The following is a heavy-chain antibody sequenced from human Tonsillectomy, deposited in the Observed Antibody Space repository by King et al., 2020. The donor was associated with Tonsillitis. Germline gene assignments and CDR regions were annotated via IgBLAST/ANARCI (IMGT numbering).Heavy chain of an antibody. CDR2: IAYDASYE. V-gene: IGHV3-30*18. J-gene: IGHJ2*01. CDR3: AKDGIGLPDFYFVL. CDR1: GFTFSNYG. Sequence: VQLVESGGGVVQPGRSLKLSCAASGFTFSNYGMHWVRQAPGKGLEWVALIAYDASYENYADSVKGRFAIYRDNSKNTLYLEMNSRRVEDTAVYYCAKDGIGLPDFYFVLWGRGTLVTVSS. D-gene: IGHD1-14*01.